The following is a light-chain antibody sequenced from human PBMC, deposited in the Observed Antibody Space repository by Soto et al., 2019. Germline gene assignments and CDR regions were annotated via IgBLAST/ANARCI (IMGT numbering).Light chain of an antibody. CDR1: QSVRSW. V-gene: IGKV1-5*01. CDR3: QQHGQWPIT. CDR2: DAS. J-gene: IGKJ5*01. Sequence: DIQMTQSPATLSASVGDRVTITCRASQSVRSWLAWYQQKPGTAPKLLIFDASRLESGVPSRFSGSASGTEFTLTISSLQPEDFATYYCQQHGQWPITFGQGTRLEIK.